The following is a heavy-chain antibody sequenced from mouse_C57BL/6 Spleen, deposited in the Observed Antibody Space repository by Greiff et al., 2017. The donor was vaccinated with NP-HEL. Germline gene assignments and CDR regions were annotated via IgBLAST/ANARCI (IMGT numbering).Heavy chain of an antibody. CDR2: ISSGGDYI. V-gene: IGHV5-9-1*02. Sequence: DVKLQESGEGLVKPGGSLKLSCAASGFTFTSYAMSWVRQTPEKRLEWVAYISSGGDYIYYADTVKGRFTISRDNARNTLYLQMSSLKSEDTAMYYCTRVAQLRRFDYWGQGTTLTVSS. D-gene: IGHD4-1*02. CDR3: TRVAQLRRFDY. J-gene: IGHJ2*01. CDR1: GFTFTSYA.